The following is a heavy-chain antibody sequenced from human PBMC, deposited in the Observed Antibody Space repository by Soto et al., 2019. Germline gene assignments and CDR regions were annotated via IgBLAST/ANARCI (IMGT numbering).Heavy chain of an antibody. CDR2: INHSGNT. CDR1: GGSFSGYY. Sequence: PSETLSLTCAVYGGSFSGYYWSWIRQPPGKGLEWIGEINHSGNTNCNPSLKSRVTISVDTSKNQFSLKLSSVTAADTAVYYCARYCGSIAAAGTRRVPRTFYGMDGWGQGTTVS. J-gene: IGHJ6*02. CDR3: ARYCGSIAAAGTRRVPRTFYGMDG. V-gene: IGHV4-34*01. D-gene: IGHD6-13*01.